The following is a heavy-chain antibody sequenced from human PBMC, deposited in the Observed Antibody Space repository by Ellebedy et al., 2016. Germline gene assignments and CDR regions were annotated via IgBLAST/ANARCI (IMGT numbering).Heavy chain of an antibody. J-gene: IGHJ5*02. CDR3: ARSAVVVPAAPTNWFNP. CDR1: GYTFTDYF. Sequence: ASVKVSXXASGYTFTDYFVHWVRQAPGQGLEWMGWMNPNSGNTGYARNFRGRVTMTRNTSISTAFMVLNSLTSDDTAVYYCARSAVVVPAAPTNWFNPWGQGTLVTVSS. D-gene: IGHD2-2*01. CDR2: MNPNSGNT. V-gene: IGHV1-8*02.